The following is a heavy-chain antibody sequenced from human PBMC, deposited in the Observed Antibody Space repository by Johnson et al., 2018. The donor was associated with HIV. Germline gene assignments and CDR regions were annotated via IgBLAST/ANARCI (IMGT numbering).Heavy chain of an antibody. CDR2: INSDGSST. CDR1: GFTFSDYY. CDR3: ARLPSGYSRDAFDI. J-gene: IGHJ3*02. V-gene: IGHV3-74*02. Sequence: MLLVESGGGLVKPGGSMRLSCAASGFTFSDYYMSWIRQAPGKGLVLVSRINSDGSSTRYADSVKGRFTISRDNSKNTLYLQMNSLRPEDTAVYYCARLPSGYSRDAFDIWGEGTMVTVS. D-gene: IGHD5-18*01.